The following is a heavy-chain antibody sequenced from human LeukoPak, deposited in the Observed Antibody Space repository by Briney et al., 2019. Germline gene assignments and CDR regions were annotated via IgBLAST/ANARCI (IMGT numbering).Heavy chain of an antibody. J-gene: IGHJ4*02. Sequence: ASVKVSCKASGYTFTNYGVNWVRQAPGQGLEWMGWISGYNGYTVYAQKLQGRVTMTTDTSTSTAYMELSRLRSDDTAVYYCARQIDGYSYGYSFWGQGTLVTVSS. CDR1: GYTFTNYG. D-gene: IGHD5-18*01. CDR3: ARQIDGYSYGYSF. CDR2: ISGYNGYT. V-gene: IGHV1-18*01.